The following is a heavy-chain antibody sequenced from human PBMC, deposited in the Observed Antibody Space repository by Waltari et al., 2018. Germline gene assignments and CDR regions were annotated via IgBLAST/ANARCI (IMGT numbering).Heavy chain of an antibody. D-gene: IGHD3-22*01. J-gene: IGHJ6*02. V-gene: IGHV4-34*01. Sequence: QVQLQQWGAGLLKPSETLSLTCAVYGGSFSGYSWSWIRQPPGKGLEWIGEINHSGSTNYNPPLKSRVTISVDTSKNQFSLKLSSVTAADTAVYYCARGRPSHYYDSSGYYYHYYYGMDVWGQGTTVTVSS. CDR2: INHSGST. CDR3: ARGRPSHYYDSSGYYYHYYYGMDV. CDR1: GGSFSGYS.